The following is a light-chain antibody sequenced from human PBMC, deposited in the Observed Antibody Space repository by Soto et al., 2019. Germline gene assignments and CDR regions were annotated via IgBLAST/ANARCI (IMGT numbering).Light chain of an antibody. CDR3: QQSYSTPPYT. V-gene: IGKV1-39*01. CDR1: QSISSY. Sequence: DIQMTQSPSSLSASVGDRVTITCRASQSISSYLNWYQQKPGKAPKFLIYAASSLQSGVPSKFSGSGSGTDFTLTISTLQPEDFATYSCQQSYSTPPYTFGQGTKLEIK. J-gene: IGKJ2*01. CDR2: AAS.